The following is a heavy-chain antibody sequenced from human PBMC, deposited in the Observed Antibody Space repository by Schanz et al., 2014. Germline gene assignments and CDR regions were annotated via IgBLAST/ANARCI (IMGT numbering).Heavy chain of an antibody. Sequence: QVQLVQSGAEVKKPGASVRVSCKVSGYAFTTYGISWVRQAPGQGPEFMGWISTFRNEDTNSAQRFQGRLTMTTDTSTSTAYMDLRSLRSEDTAVYYCARDRLECGAECYSVEVFEIWGQGTLVIVSS. V-gene: IGHV1-18*01. J-gene: IGHJ4*02. CDR3: ARDRLECGAECYSVEVFEI. D-gene: IGHD2-21*01. CDR1: GYAFTTYG. CDR2: ISTFRNEDT.